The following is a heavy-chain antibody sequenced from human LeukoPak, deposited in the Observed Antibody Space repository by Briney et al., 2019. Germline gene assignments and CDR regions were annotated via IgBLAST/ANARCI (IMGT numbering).Heavy chain of an antibody. V-gene: IGHV3-53*01. D-gene: IGHD6-19*01. CDR1: GFTVSSNY. CDR3: ARDPPGYSSGLMDY. J-gene: IGHJ4*02. CDR2: IYTDGGT. Sequence: GGSLRLSCAASGFTVSSNYMTWVRQAPGKGLEWVSVIYTDGGTYYADSVKGRFTISRGNAKNSLYLQMSSLRAEDTAVYYCARDPPGYSSGLMDYWGQGTLVTVSS.